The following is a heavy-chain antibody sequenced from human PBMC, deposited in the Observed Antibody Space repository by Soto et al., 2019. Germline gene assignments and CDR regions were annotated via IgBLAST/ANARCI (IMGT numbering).Heavy chain of an antibody. D-gene: IGHD1-26*01. V-gene: IGHV5-51*01. CDR1: GYRFTSQW. CDR3: ATETPYGREVGFDY. Sequence: PGESLKISCMGSGYRFTSQWIGWVRQMPGKGLEWMGIIYPDDSDTRYSPSFRGQVTISADKSTNTAYVHWNNLKASDTAICYCATETPYGREVGFDYWGQGTLVTVSS. J-gene: IGHJ4*02. CDR2: IYPDDSDT.